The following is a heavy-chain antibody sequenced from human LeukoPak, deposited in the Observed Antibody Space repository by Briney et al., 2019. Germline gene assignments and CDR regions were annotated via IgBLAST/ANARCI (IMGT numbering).Heavy chain of an antibody. V-gene: IGHV3-21*04. Sequence: GGSLRLSCAASGFTFSSYMNWVRQAPGTGLEWVSSITSGSSYIYYADSVKGRFTISRDNSKNTLYLQMNSLRVEDTAVYYCAKSGLNRFDYWGQGTLVTVSS. D-gene: IGHD2-15*01. CDR1: GFTFSSY. J-gene: IGHJ4*02. CDR3: AKSGLNRFDY. CDR2: ITSGSSYI.